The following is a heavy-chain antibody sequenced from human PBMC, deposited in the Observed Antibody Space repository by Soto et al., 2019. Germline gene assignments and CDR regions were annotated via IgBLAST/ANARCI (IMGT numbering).Heavy chain of an antibody. CDR2: IYYSGST. CDR3: ARWRGSGGSSNYGMDV. D-gene: IGHD2-15*01. Sequence: SETLSLTCTVSGGSISSGGYYWSWIRQHPGKGLEWIGYIYYSGSTYYNPSLKSRVTISVDTSKNQFSLKLSSVTAADTAVYYCARWRGSGGSSNYGMDVWGQGTTVTVS. V-gene: IGHV4-31*03. CDR1: GGSISSGGYY. J-gene: IGHJ6*02.